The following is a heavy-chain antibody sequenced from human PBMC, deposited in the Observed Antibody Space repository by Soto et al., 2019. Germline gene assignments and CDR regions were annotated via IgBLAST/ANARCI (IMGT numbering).Heavy chain of an antibody. CDR2: IRGSRSSK. D-gene: IGHD5-12*01. CDR1: GFTFSSYA. J-gene: IGHJ6*02. CDR3: ARAYSGYDFYYYYGMDV. Sequence: GGSLRLSCAASGFTFSSYARSWVRQATGKGLEWVAVIRGSRSSKTYADSVKGRFTISRDNSKNTLYLQMNSLRAEDTAVYYCARAYSGYDFYYYYGMDVWGQGTTVTVSS. V-gene: IGHV3-23*01.